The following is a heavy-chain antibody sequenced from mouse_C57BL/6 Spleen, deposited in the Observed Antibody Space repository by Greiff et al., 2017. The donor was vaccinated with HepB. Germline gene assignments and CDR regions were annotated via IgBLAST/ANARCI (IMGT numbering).Heavy chain of an antibody. CDR2: ISDGGSYT. V-gene: IGHV5-4*01. Sequence: EVHLVESGGGLVKPGGSLKLSCAASGFTFSSYAMSWVRQTPEKRLEWVATISDGGSYTYYPDNVKGRFTISRDNAKNNLYLQMSHLKSEDTAMYYCAREEDRGWFAYWGQGTLVTVSA. CDR1: GFTFSSYA. CDR3: AREEDRGWFAY. J-gene: IGHJ3*01.